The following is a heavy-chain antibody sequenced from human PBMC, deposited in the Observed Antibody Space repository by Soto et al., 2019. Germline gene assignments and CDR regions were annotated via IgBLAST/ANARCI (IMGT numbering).Heavy chain of an antibody. J-gene: IGHJ4*02. Sequence: EVQLVESGGGLVQPGGALRLSCAASGFTFSTYWMSWVRQAPGKGLEGVANINQDGSEIYYVDSVIDRFTISRDNAKNSLYLQMTSLRADDTAVYYCARPRGCNIVIIPAASDYWGQGTLVTVSS. CDR2: INQDGSEI. V-gene: IGHV3-7*01. CDR3: ARPRGCNIVIIPAASDY. CDR1: GFTFSTYW. D-gene: IGHD2-2*01.